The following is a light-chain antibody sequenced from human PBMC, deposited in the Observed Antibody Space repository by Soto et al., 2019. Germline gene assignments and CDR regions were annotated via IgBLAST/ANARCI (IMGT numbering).Light chain of an antibody. V-gene: IGKV3-20*01. Sequence: ERVMTQSPATLSVSAVERGSLSCMASQSVSSNLAWYQQKPGQAPRLLIYGASSRATGIPDRFSGSGSGTGFTLTISRLEPEDFAVYYCQQYGSSPATFGGGTKVDIK. CDR2: GAS. J-gene: IGKJ4*01. CDR3: QQYGSSPAT. CDR1: QSVSSN.